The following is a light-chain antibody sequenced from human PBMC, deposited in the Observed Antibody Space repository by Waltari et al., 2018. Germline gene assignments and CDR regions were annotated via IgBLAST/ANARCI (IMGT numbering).Light chain of an antibody. CDR2: DVK. Sequence: QPALTPPSSVSGSPGPSLTIPCTGTRRNLGAYDLVAWYHQVPGEVPKLIIYDVKYRPSGVSGRFSGSKSGNTASLIISDLQAEDEGDYYCSSYSAFRIVVFGGGTRVTVL. CDR3: SSYSAFRIVV. V-gene: IGLV2-23*02. CDR1: RRNLGAYDL. J-gene: IGLJ2*01.